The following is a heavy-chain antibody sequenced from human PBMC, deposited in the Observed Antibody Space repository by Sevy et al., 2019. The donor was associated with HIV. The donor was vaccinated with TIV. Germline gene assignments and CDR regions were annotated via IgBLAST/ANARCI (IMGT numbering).Heavy chain of an antibody. CDR1: GYSFANNW. CDR2: VYPGDSDT. Sequence: GESLKISCRGSGYSFANNWIGWVRQMPGKGLEWMGIVYPGDSDTTYSPSFQGQVTISVDKSISTAYLQWNSLKASDTAIYYCARLPVAAAGLYYSDYWGQGTLVTVSS. V-gene: IGHV5-51*01. J-gene: IGHJ4*02. CDR3: ARLPVAAAGLYYSDY. D-gene: IGHD6-13*01.